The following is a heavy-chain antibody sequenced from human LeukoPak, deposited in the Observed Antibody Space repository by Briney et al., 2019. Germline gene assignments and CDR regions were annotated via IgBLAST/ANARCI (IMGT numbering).Heavy chain of an antibody. D-gene: IGHD3-22*01. CDR2: ISAYNGNT. Sequence: ASVKVSCKASGYTFTSYGISRVRQAPGQGLEWMGWISAYNGNTNYAQKLQGRVTMTTDTSTSTAYMELRSLRSDDTAVYYCAAGPGGYDSSGYPDYWGQGTLVTVSS. CDR1: GYTFTSYG. CDR3: AAGPGGYDSSGYPDY. V-gene: IGHV1-18*01. J-gene: IGHJ4*02.